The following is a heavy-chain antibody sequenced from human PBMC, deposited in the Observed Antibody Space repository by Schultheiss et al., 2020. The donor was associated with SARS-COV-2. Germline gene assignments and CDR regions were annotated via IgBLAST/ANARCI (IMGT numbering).Heavy chain of an antibody. CDR3: ASIYDSSAYYRDY. CDR2: IYVGAST. V-gene: IGHV4-4*09. D-gene: IGHD3-22*01. Sequence: SETLSLTCSVSGGSINSYYWSWIRQPPEKGLEWIGYIYVGASTHYNPSLKSRPTISVDTSKNQFSLQLNSVTAADTAVYYCASIYDSSAYYRDYWGQGTLVTVSS. CDR1: GGSINSYY. J-gene: IGHJ4*02.